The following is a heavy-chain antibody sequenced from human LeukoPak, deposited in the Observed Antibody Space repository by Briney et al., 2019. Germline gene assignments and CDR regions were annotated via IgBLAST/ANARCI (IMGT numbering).Heavy chain of an antibody. CDR3: ARASRYYDSSGYYLGY. J-gene: IGHJ4*02. CDR1: GYTFTSYG. Sequence: ASVKVSCKASGYTFTSYGISWVRQAPGQGLEWMGWISAYNGNTNYAQKLQGRVTITRDTSASTAYMELSSLRSEDTAVYYCARASRYYDSSGYYLGYWGQGTLVTVSS. CDR2: ISAYNGNT. V-gene: IGHV1-18*01. D-gene: IGHD3-22*01.